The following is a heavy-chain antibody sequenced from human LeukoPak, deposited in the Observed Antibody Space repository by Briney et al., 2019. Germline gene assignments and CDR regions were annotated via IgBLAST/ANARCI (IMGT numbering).Heavy chain of an antibody. CDR3: ARHQKHNSYYFDY. CDR1: GGSINSSSYY. J-gene: IGHJ4*02. V-gene: IGHV4-39*01. Sequence: SETLSLTCTVFGGSINSSSYYWGWIRQPPGKGLEWIGSIFYSGSSYYNPSLKSRVTISVDTSKNQFSLKLNSVTAADTAVYYCARHQKHNSYYFDYWGQGTLVTVSS. D-gene: IGHD5-24*01. CDR2: IFYSGSS.